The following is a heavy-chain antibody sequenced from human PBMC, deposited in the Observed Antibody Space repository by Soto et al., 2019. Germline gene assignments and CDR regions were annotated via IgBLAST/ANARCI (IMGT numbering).Heavy chain of an antibody. V-gene: IGHV3-21*06. J-gene: IGHJ5*02. CDR3: ATTLPTDPAVVVAATPFNDNRFDP. Sequence: EVQLVESGGGLVKPGGSLRLSCAASGFTFSSYSMNWVRQAPGKGLEWVSSISSSSSYIYYADSVKGRFTISRHNAKNSMYLQMNSLRAEDTAVYYCATTLPTDPAVVVAATPFNDNRFDPWGQGTLGTVSS. CDR1: GFTFSSYS. D-gene: IGHD2-15*01. CDR2: ISSSSSYI.